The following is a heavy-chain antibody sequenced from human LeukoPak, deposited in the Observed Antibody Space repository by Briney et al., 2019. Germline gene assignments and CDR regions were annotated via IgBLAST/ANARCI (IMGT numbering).Heavy chain of an antibody. J-gene: IGHJ4*02. Sequence: ASVKVSCKASGYTFTGYYMHWVRQAPGQGLEWMGWINTNTGNPTYAQGFTGRFVFSLDTSVSTAYLQISSLKAEDTAVYYCARGPREPDYWGQGTLVTVSS. CDR3: ARGPREPDY. CDR1: GYTFTGYY. CDR2: INTNTGNP. D-gene: IGHD1-26*01. V-gene: IGHV7-4-1*02.